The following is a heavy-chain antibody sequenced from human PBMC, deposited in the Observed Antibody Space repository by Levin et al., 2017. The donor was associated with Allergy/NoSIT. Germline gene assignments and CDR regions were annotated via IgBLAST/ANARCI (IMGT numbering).Heavy chain of an antibody. CDR3: AKGDTYSSGWYGDYYYGLDV. J-gene: IGHJ6*02. CDR2: ISSSGGST. Sequence: RSGGSLRLSCAASGFTFSNYAMNWVRQAPGRGLEWVSVISSSGGSTYSADSVKGRFTISRDNSKNTLYLQMNSLRAEDTAVYYCAKGDTYSSGWYGDYYYGLDVWGQGTTVTVSS. D-gene: IGHD6-19*01. V-gene: IGHV3-23*01. CDR1: GFTFSNYA.